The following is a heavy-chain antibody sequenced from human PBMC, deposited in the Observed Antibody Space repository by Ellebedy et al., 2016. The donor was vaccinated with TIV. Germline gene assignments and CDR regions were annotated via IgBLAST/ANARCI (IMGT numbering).Heavy chain of an antibody. CDR1: GFTFSSYS. J-gene: IGHJ4*02. D-gene: IGHD2-2*01. CDR2: ISSSSSTI. Sequence: PGGSLRLSCAASGFTFSSYSMNWVRQAPGKGLEWVSYISSSSSTIYYADSVKVRFTISRDNAKNSMYLQMNSLRDEDTAVYYCARGIVVVPAAMFYWGQGTLVTVSS. V-gene: IGHV3-48*02. CDR3: ARGIVVVPAAMFY.